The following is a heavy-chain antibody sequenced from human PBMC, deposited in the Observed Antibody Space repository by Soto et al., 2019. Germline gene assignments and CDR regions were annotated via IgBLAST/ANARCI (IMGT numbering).Heavy chain of an antibody. CDR2: ISYDGSNK. D-gene: IGHD6-19*01. CDR1: GFTFSSYG. Sequence: QVQLVESGGGVVQPGRSLRLSCAASGFTFSSYGMHWVRQAPGKGLEWVAVISYDGSNKYYADSVKGRFTISSDNSKNTLCLQMNSLSAEDTAVYYCAIQEEMAGYWGQGTLVTVSS. J-gene: IGHJ4*02. V-gene: IGHV3-30*03. CDR3: AIQEEMAGY.